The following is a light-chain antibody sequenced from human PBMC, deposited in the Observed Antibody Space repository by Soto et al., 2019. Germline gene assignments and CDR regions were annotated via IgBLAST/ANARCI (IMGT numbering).Light chain of an antibody. CDR3: QQYNSYWT. Sequence: DIQMTQSPSTRSASVGDRVTITFRSSQSISSWLAWYQQKPGKAPKLLIYDASSLESGVPSRLSGSGSGTEFTLTISSLQPDDFATYYCQQYNSYWTFGQGTKVDIK. V-gene: IGKV1-5*01. J-gene: IGKJ1*01. CDR1: QSISSW. CDR2: DAS.